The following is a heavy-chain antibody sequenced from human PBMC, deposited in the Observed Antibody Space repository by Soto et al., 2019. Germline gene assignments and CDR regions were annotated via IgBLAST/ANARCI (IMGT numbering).Heavy chain of an antibody. CDR2: ISSSGSTI. CDR1: GFTFSSYE. V-gene: IGHV3-48*03. Sequence: PGGSLRLSCAASGFTFSSYEMNWVRQAPGKGLEWVSYISSSGSTIYYADSVKGRFTISRDNAKNSLYLQMNSLRAEDTALYYCARESSGANWFDPWGQGTLVTVSS. D-gene: IGHD2-15*01. CDR3: ARESSGANWFDP. J-gene: IGHJ5*02.